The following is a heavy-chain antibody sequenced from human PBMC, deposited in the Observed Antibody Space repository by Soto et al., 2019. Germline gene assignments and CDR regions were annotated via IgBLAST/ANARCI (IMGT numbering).Heavy chain of an antibody. CDR2: ISAYNGNT. Sequence: ASVKVSCKAPGYTFTSYGISWVRQAPGQGLEWMGWISAYNGNTNYAQKLQGRVTMTTDTSTSTAYMELRSLRSDDTAVYYCARDWYQLLYSGDGRDVWGQGTRVTVSS. CDR1: GYTFTSYG. V-gene: IGHV1-18*01. J-gene: IGHJ6*01. CDR3: ARDWYQLLYSGDGRDV. D-gene: IGHD2-2*02.